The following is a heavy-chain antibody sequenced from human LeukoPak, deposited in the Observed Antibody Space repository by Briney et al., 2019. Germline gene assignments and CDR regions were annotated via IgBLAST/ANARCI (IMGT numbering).Heavy chain of an antibody. CDR2: ISSSGSTI. V-gene: IGHV3-48*04. J-gene: IGHJ5*02. CDR3: ARFSVMVRSWWFDP. Sequence: GGSLRLSCVASGFTFSNFWMSWVRQAPGKGLEWVSYISSSGSTIYYADSVKGRFTISRDHAKNSLYLQMNSLRAEDTAVYYCARFSVMVRSWWFDPWGQGTLVTVSS. CDR1: GFTFSNFW. D-gene: IGHD5-18*01.